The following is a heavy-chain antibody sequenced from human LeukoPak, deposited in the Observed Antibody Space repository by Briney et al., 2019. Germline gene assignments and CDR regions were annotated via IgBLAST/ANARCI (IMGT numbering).Heavy chain of an antibody. D-gene: IGHD3-22*01. CDR3: ARGMSATSGYLELEY. V-gene: IGHV3-23*01. J-gene: IGHJ4*02. CDR2: VSGSGGNT. CDR1: GFTVSSNY. Sequence: PGGSLRLSCAASGFTVSSNYMTWVRQAPGKGLEWVSAVSGSGGNTYSADSVKGRCTISRDNSKKTLFLHMNSLRAEDTAVYYCARGMSATSGYLELEYWGQGTLVTVST.